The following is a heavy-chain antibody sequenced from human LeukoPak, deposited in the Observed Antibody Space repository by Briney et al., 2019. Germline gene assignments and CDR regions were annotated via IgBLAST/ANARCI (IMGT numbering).Heavy chain of an antibody. CDR3: AREADSGYYRTVDY. Sequence: PGGSLRLSCTASGFTLSRFAMHWVRQAPGKGREWLGHMSDDGSEKHYVDSVRGRFTISRDPSKNTLYLEMTSLRTEDTAVYYCAREADSGYYRTVDYWGQGTMVTVS. J-gene: IGHJ4*02. V-gene: IGHV3-30-3*01. CDR2: MSDDGSEK. CDR1: GFTLSRFA. D-gene: IGHD2-15*01.